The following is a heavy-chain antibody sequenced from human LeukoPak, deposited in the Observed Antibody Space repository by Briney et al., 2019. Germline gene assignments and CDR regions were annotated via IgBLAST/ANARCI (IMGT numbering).Heavy chain of an antibody. CDR1: GFTFSSYW. CDR2: VNTDGSDI. D-gene: IGHD4-17*01. J-gene: IGHJ1*01. Sequence: PGGSLRLSCAASGFTFSSYWMHWVRQAPAKGLVWVSRVNTDGSDISYADSVKGRFTISRDNAKNTLYLQMNSLRAEDTAVYYCAKELYAGDYVWGQGTLVTVSS. V-gene: IGHV3-74*01. CDR3: AKELYAGDYV.